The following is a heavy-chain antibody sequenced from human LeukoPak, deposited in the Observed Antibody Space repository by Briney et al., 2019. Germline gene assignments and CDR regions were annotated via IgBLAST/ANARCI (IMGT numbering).Heavy chain of an antibody. D-gene: IGHD3-10*01. CDR3: AREGRDYYGSGSYSDAFDI. CDR2: IYSGGST. CDR1: GFTVSSNY. V-gene: IGHV3-53*01. J-gene: IGHJ3*02. Sequence: PGGSLRLSCAASGFTVSSNYMSWVRQAPGKGLEWVSVIYSGGSTYYADSVKGRFPISRDNSKNTLYLQMNSLRAEDTAVYYCAREGRDYYGSGSYSDAFDIWGQGTMVTVSS.